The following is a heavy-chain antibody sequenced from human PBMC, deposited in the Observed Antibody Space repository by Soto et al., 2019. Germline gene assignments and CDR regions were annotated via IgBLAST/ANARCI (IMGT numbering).Heavy chain of an antibody. Sequence: PSETLSLTCTVSGGSISSYYWSWIRQPPGKGLEWIGYIYYSGSTNYNPSLKSRVTISVDTSKNQFSLKLSSVTAADTAVYYCASTYYDFWSGYYRNYYFDYWGQGTLVTVSS. CDR3: ASTYYDFWSGYYRNYYFDY. V-gene: IGHV4-59*12. D-gene: IGHD3-3*01. J-gene: IGHJ4*02. CDR1: GGSISSYY. CDR2: IYYSGST.